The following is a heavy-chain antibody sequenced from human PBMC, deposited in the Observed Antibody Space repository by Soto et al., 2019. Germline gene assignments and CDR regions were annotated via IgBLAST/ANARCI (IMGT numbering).Heavy chain of an antibody. CDR3: ARDRCYDGTCYSASDS. J-gene: IGHJ5*01. CDR1: GFSFSTYN. CDR2: ISTTSFTI. D-gene: IGHD2-15*01. Sequence: VASLPLSCAASGFSFSTYNMDWVRQATGKGPEWIAYISTTSFTIYYADSVKGRFTISGDNDRNPLYLEMNSLRDEDTAVYYCARDRCYDGTCYSASDSWGQGTLVTVSS. V-gene: IGHV3-48*02.